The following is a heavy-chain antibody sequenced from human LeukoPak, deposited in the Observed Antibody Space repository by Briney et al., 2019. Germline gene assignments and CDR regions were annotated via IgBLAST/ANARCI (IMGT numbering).Heavy chain of an antibody. Sequence: PGRSLRLSCAASGFTFDDYGMHWVRQAPGKGLEWVSGISWNSDTIDYADSVKGRFTISRDNAKNSLYLQMNSLGAEDTAVYYCARTIVVVAANDYWGQGTLVTVSS. D-gene: IGHD2-15*01. CDR1: GFTFDDYG. CDR2: ISWNSDTI. V-gene: IGHV3-9*01. CDR3: ARTIVVVAANDY. J-gene: IGHJ4*02.